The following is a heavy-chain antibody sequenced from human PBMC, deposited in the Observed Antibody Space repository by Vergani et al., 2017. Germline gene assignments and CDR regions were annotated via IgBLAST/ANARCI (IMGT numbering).Heavy chain of an antibody. V-gene: IGHV3-23*04. CDR2: ISDNGGNT. J-gene: IGHJ3*02. Sequence: VQLVESGGGVVQPGGSLRLSCAASGFTFRNYDMTWVRQAPGKGLEWVSIISDNGGNTYYADSVKGRFTISRDNSKDTLYLQMNSLRAEDTAVYYCARPSAPGDYDALDIWGQGTMVTVSS. D-gene: IGHD4-17*01. CDR1: GFTFRNYD. CDR3: ARPSAPGDYDALDI.